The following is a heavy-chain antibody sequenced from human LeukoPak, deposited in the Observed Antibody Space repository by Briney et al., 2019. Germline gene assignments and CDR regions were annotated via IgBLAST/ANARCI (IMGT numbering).Heavy chain of an antibody. CDR1: VFSFSSYA. J-gene: IGHJ3*02. Sequence: GGSLRLSCAPSVFSFSSYAMSCVRPAPGEGREWVSAISGRGGRTYYTDSVKGRFTLSTDTSKKTMYMQKNRVRAEDTAVYYCAKDDRTHDYGPHDAFDIWGQRTMVTVSS. V-gene: IGHV3-23*01. CDR2: ISGRGGRT. CDR3: AKDDRTHDYGPHDAFDI. D-gene: IGHD4-17*01.